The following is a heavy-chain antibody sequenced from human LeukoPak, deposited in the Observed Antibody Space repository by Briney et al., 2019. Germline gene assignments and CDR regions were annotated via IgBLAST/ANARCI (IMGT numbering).Heavy chain of an antibody. CDR2: ISRSGIYI. D-gene: IGHD3-22*01. Sequence: PGGSLTLSCAASGFTFSSYSMNWVRQAPGKGLEWVSSISRSGIYIYYADSVKGRFTISRDNAKNSLYLQMNSLRAEDTAVYYCAREADSGSQQVGSDAFDIWGPGTMVTVSS. CDR1: GFTFSSYS. V-gene: IGHV3-21*01. CDR3: AREADSGSQQVGSDAFDI. J-gene: IGHJ3*02.